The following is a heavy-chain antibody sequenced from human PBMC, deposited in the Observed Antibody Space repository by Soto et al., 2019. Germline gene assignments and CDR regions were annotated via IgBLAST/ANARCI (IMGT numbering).Heavy chain of an antibody. CDR3: ARDMNTYLEYYYYYMDV. CDR1: GYTFTSYA. V-gene: IGHV1-3*01. D-gene: IGHD3-16*01. J-gene: IGHJ6*03. CDR2: INAGNGNT. Sequence: ASVKVSCKASGYTFTSYAMHWVRQAPGQRLEWMGWINAGNGNTKYSQKFQGRVTITRDTSASTAYMELSSLRSEDTAVYYCARDMNTYLEYYYYYMDVWGKGTTVTVSS.